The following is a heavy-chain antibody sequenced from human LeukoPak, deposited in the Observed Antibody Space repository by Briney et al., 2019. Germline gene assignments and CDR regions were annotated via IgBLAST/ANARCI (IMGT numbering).Heavy chain of an antibody. CDR2: ISWNSGSI. CDR3: ARGYCSSTSCYAFDY. V-gene: IGHV3-9*01. D-gene: IGHD2-2*01. Sequence: SCKASGYTFTDYYMHWVRQAPGKGLEWVSGISWNSGSIGYADSVKGRFTISRDNAKNSLYLQMNSLRAEDTAVYYCARGYCSSTSCYAFDYWGQGTLVTVSS. J-gene: IGHJ4*02. CDR1: GYTFTDYY.